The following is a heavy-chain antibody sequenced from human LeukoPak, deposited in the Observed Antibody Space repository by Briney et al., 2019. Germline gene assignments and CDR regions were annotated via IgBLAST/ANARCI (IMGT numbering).Heavy chain of an antibody. J-gene: IGHJ5*02. CDR3: ARGGKTGGNWFDP. Sequence: GGSLRLSCAASGFTFSSYTLHWVRQAPGKGLEWVAVISYDENKKYNADTVKGRFTISRDNSKNTLYLQMNSLRGEDTAVYYCARGGKTGGNWFDPWGQGTLVTVSS. D-gene: IGHD4-23*01. V-gene: IGHV3-30*04. CDR2: ISYDENKK. CDR1: GFTFSSYT.